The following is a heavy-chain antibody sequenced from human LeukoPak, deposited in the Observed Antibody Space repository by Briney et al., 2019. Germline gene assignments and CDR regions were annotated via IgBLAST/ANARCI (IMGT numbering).Heavy chain of an antibody. CDR3: ARPRAAAAGTGLDAFDI. J-gene: IGHJ3*02. CDR2: IYYSGST. CDR1: GGSISSGDYY. V-gene: IGHV4-30-4*01. Sequence: SETLSLTCTVSGGSISSGDYYWGWIRQPPGKGLEWIGYIYYSGSTYYNPSLKSRVTISVDTSKNQFSLKLSSVTAADTAVYYCARPRAAAAGTGLDAFDIWGQGTMVTVSS. D-gene: IGHD6-13*01.